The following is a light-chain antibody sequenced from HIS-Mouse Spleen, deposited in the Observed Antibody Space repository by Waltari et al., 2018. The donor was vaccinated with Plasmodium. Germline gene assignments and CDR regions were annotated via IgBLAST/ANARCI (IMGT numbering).Light chain of an antibody. J-gene: IGLJ2*01. V-gene: IGLV2-23*03. CDR1: TRTCGSYNL. Sequence: QSALAPPAPVSGSPGRSIHISCTGTTRTCGSYNLVPRYQQHPCKAPKLMIYEGSKRPSGVSNRFSGSKSGNTASLTSSGRQAEDEADYYCCSYAGSSTFVVFGGGTKLTVL. CDR2: EGS. CDR3: CSYAGSSTFVV.